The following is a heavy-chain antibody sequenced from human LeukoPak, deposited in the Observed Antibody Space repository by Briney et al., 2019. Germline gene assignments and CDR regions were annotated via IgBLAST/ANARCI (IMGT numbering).Heavy chain of an antibody. CDR3: ARGSTYYDFWSDKGNWFDP. Sequence: QAGGSLRLSCAASGFTFSSYWMHWVRQAPGKGLVWVSRINSDGSSTSYADSVKGRFTISRDNAKNTLYLQMNSLRAEDTAVYYCARGSTYYDFWSDKGNWFDPWGQGTLVTVSS. CDR1: GFTFSSYW. D-gene: IGHD3-3*01. CDR2: INSDGSST. J-gene: IGHJ5*02. V-gene: IGHV3-74*01.